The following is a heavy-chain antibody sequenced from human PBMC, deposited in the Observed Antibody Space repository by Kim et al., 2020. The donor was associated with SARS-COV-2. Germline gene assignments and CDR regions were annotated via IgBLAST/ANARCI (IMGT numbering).Heavy chain of an antibody. J-gene: IGHJ6*02. D-gene: IGHD6-6*01. V-gene: IGHV3-64D*06. CDR2: ISSNGGST. Sequence: GGSLRLSCSASGFTFSSYAMHWVRQAPGKGLEYVSAISSNGGSTYYADSVKGRFTISRDNSKNTLYLQMSSLRAEDTAVYYCVKEGGLIAARAPYYYYYYGMDVWGQGTTVTVSS. CDR1: GFTFSSYA. CDR3: VKEGGLIAARAPYYYYYYGMDV.